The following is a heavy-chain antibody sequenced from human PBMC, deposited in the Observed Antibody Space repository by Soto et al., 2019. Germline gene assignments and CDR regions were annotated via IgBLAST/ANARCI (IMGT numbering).Heavy chain of an antibody. V-gene: IGHV3-33*06. CDR3: GKYDNQGYCSSGNCFSFIDF. CDR1: GFTFSSYG. J-gene: IGHJ4*02. CDR2: IWYDGSNK. Sequence: GGSLRLSCAASGFTFSSYGMHWVRQAPGKGLEWVAVIWYDGSNKYYADSVKGRFTISRDNSKNTIYLQMNSLRAEDTAVYYCGKYDNQGYCSSGNCFSFIDFWGQGTLVTVSS. D-gene: IGHD2-15*01.